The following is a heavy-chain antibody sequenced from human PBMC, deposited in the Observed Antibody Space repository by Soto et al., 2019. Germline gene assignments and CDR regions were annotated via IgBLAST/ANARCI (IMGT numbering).Heavy chain of an antibody. J-gene: IGHJ6*02. CDR2: ISSSSSYI. CDR1: GFTFSSYS. D-gene: IGHD2-2*01. Sequence: EVQLVESGGGLVKPGGSLRLSCAASGFTFSSYSMNWVRQAPGKGLEWVSSISSSSSYIYYADSVKGRFTISRDNAKNSLYLQMNSLRAEDTAVYYCGVGPAALYYYYGMDVWGQGTTVTVSS. CDR3: GVGPAALYYYYGMDV. V-gene: IGHV3-21*01.